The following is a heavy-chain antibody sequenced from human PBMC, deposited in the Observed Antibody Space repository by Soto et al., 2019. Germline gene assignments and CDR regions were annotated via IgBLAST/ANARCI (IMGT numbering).Heavy chain of an antibody. CDR1: GFTFRNYA. CDR3: GKDPNGDYVGAFDM. V-gene: IGHV3-23*01. CDR2: ISANGGRT. J-gene: IGHJ3*02. D-gene: IGHD4-17*01. Sequence: EVQLLESGGNVIQPGGSLRLSCAASGFTFRNYAMSWVRQAPGAGLEWVSGISANGGRTYYADPVKGRFTISRDNSNNALFLQMNSLRAEDTALYYCGKDPNGDYVGAFDMWGRGTMVTVSS.